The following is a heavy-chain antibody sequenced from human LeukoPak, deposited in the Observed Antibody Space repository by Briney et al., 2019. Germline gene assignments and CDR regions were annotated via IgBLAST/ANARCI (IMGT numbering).Heavy chain of an antibody. J-gene: IGHJ4*02. CDR2: VYYSGDT. CDR1: GGSISGPY. CDR3: ARHTYARPFDF. V-gene: IGHV4-59*08. D-gene: IGHD6-6*01. Sequence: SEILSLTCTVSGGSISGPYWSWIRQPPGKGLEWIAYVYYSGDTNYNPSLKSRAAISLDTSKNQFSLTVTSVTAADTAIYYRARHTYARPFDFWGQGTLVTVSS.